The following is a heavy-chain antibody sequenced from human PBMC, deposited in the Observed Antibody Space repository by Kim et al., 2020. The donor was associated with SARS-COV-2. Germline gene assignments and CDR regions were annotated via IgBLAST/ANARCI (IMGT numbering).Heavy chain of an antibody. Sequence: LKSRGTISVDTSKNQFSLKLSSGTAADTAVYYCARDVVLSGEFLGWFDPWGQGTLVTVSS. D-gene: IGHD3-10*02. J-gene: IGHJ5*02. V-gene: IGHV4-59*01. CDR3: ARDVVLSGEFLGWFDP.